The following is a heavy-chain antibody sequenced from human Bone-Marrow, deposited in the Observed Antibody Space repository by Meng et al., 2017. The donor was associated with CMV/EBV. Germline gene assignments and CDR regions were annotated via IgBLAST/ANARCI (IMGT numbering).Heavy chain of an antibody. CDR3: ARDKLYPDAFDL. CDR2: INPNSGGT. V-gene: IGHV1-2*02. Sequence: ASVKVSCKASGYIFTDYYIHWVRQAPGQSLEWMGWINPNSGGTHYAQKFQGRVTMTRDTSISTAYMELSRLTYDDTSVYYCARDKLYPDAFDLGGQGTVVTVSS. J-gene: IGHJ3*01. CDR1: GYIFTDYY.